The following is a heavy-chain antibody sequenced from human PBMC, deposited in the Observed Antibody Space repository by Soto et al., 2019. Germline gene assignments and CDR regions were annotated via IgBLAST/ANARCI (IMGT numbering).Heavy chain of an antibody. V-gene: IGHV3-30*18. CDR1: GFIFSSYC. D-gene: IGHD5-18*01. CDR3: AKDRGGYSYGYETDAFDI. J-gene: IGHJ3*02. Sequence: GGSLRLSCAASGFIFSSYCMHWVRQAPGKGLEWVAIISYDGSKKYYGDSVKGRFTISRDNSKNTVYLQMNSLRAEDTAVYYCAKDRGGYSYGYETDAFDIWGQGTMVTVSS. CDR2: ISYDGSKK.